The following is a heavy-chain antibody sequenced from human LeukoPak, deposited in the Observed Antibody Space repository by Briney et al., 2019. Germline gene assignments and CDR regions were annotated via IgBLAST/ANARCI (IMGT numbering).Heavy chain of an antibody. CDR2: ISAYNGNT. Sequence: ASVKVSCKASGYTFTSYGISWVRQAPGQGLEWMGWISAYNGNTNYAQKLQGRGTMTTDTSTSTAYMELRSLRSDDTAVYYCARDGRPEMSYYYYYYMDVWGKGTTVTVSS. V-gene: IGHV1-18*01. CDR1: GYTFTSYG. J-gene: IGHJ6*03. D-gene: IGHD5-24*01. CDR3: ARDGRPEMSYYYYYYMDV.